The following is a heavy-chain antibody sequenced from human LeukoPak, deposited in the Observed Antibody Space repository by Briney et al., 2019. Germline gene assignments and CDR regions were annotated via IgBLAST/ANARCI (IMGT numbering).Heavy chain of an antibody. CDR3: ARVGTYGSGSYLSWLDY. CDR1: GGSFSGYY. Sequence: SSETLSLTCTVSGGSFSGYYWSWIRQPPGKGLEWIGYVSDSGSTNYNPSLKSRVTISVDTSKNQFSLKLSSVTAADTAVYYCARVGTYGSGSYLSWLDYWGQGTLVTVSS. J-gene: IGHJ4*02. CDR2: VSDSGST. D-gene: IGHD3-10*01. V-gene: IGHV4-59*01.